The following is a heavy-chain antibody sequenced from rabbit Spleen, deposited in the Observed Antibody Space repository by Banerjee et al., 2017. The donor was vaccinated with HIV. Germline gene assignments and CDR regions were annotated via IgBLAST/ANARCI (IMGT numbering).Heavy chain of an antibody. Sequence: QEQLVESGGGLVKPEGSLKLSCTASGFSFSTKAVMCWVRQAPGKGLEWIACINAVTGKAVYASWAKGRFTFSKTSSTTVTLQVTSLTAADTATYFCAGGDGASWGLWGPGTLVTVS. CDR2: INAVTGKA. J-gene: IGHJ4*01. CDR1: GFSFSTKAV. V-gene: IGHV1S45*01. CDR3: AGGDGASWGL. D-gene: IGHD2-1*01.